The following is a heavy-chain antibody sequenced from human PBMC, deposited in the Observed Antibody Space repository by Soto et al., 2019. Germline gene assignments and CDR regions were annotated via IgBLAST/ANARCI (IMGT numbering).Heavy chain of an antibody. CDR1: GFTFGDYA. Sequence: GGSLRLSCTASGFTFGDYAMSWVRQAPGKGLEWVGFIRSKAYGGTTEYAASVKGRFTTSRDDSKSIAYLQMNSLKTEDTAVYYCTAGKLYPSLDFDYWGQGTLVTVSS. V-gene: IGHV3-49*04. CDR3: TAGKLYPSLDFDY. D-gene: IGHD2-8*01. J-gene: IGHJ4*02. CDR2: IRSKAYGGTT.